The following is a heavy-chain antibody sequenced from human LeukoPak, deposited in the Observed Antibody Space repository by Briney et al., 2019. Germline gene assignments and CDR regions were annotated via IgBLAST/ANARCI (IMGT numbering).Heavy chain of an antibody. CDR3: ARDWGSSGWLDY. V-gene: IGHV1-69*06. CDR1: GGAFSSYA. D-gene: IGHD6-19*01. CDR2: IIPIFGTA. J-gene: IGHJ4*02. Sequence: SVKVSCKASGGAFSSYAISWVRQAPGQGLEWMGGIIPIFGTANYAQKFQGRVTITADKSTSTAYMEMSSMRSEDTAVYYCARDWGSSGWLDYWGQGTLVTVSS.